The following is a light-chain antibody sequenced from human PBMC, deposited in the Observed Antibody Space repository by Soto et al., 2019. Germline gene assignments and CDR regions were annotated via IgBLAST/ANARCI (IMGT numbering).Light chain of an antibody. CDR3: QKYDSASSPT. J-gene: IGKJ4*01. V-gene: IGKV1-27*01. CDR1: QGICSY. Sequence: DIQMTQSPSSLSASVGDRVTVTCRASQGICSYLAWYQQKPGKVLKLLIFAASTLQPGVPSRFSGSGSGTDFTLTIRNLQPEDVATYYCQKYDSASSPTFGGGTKVEIK. CDR2: AAS.